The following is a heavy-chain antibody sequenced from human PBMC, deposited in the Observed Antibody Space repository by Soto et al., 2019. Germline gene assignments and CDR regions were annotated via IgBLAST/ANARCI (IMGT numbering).Heavy chain of an antibody. Sequence: GGSLRLSCAASGFTFSSYGMHWVRQAPGKGLEWVAVISYDGSNKYYADSVKGRFTISRDNSKNTLYLQMNSLRAEDSAVYYCAKGTLLEEFILGVRGRAPEDGMDVWGQGTTVTVSS. V-gene: IGHV3-30*18. CDR1: GFTFSSYG. J-gene: IGHJ6*02. CDR2: ISYDGSNK. D-gene: IGHD3-10*01. CDR3: AKGTLLEEFILGVRGRAPEDGMDV.